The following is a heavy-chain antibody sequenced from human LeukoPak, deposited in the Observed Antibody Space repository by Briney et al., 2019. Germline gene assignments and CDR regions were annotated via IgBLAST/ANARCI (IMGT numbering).Heavy chain of an antibody. D-gene: IGHD3-9*01. V-gene: IGHV3-11*04. J-gene: IGHJ6*03. CDR2: ISNSGNTI. CDR1: GFTFSDYY. Sequence: PGGSLRLSCAASGFTFSDYYMSWIRQAPGKGLEWVSYISNSGNTIYYADPVKGRFTISRDNAKNSLYLQMNSLRAEDTAVYYCAKSPLTLFSADYYYYMDVWGKGTTVTVSS. CDR3: AKSPLTLFSADYYYYMDV.